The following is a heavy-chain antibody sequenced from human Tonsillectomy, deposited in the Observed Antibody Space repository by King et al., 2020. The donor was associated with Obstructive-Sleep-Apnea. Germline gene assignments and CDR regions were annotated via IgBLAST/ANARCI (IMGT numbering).Heavy chain of an antibody. CDR3: AKDGEITMVRGLIIPSHFDY. Sequence: VQLVESGGVVVQPGGSLRLSCVASGFTFDDYTMHWVRQTPGKGLEWVCLISWDGGSTYYADSVKGRFTISRDNSKNSLYLQVNSLRTEDTALYYCAKDGEITMVRGLIIPSHFDYWGQGTLVTVSS. V-gene: IGHV3-43*01. D-gene: IGHD3-10*01. CDR2: ISWDGGST. J-gene: IGHJ4*02. CDR1: GFTFDDYT.